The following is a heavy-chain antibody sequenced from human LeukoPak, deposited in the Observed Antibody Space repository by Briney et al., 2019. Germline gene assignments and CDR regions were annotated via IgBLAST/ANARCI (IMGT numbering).Heavy chain of an antibody. Sequence: ASVKVSCKASGYTFTSYGISWVRQAPGQGLEWMGMINPSGDSTSYAQRFQGRVTMTRDTSTSTVYMELSSLRSEDTALYYCARSLTMIIVGPSASFDYWGQGTLVTVSS. J-gene: IGHJ4*02. D-gene: IGHD3-22*01. V-gene: IGHV1-46*01. CDR2: INPSGDST. CDR3: ARSLTMIIVGPSASFDY. CDR1: GYTFTSYG.